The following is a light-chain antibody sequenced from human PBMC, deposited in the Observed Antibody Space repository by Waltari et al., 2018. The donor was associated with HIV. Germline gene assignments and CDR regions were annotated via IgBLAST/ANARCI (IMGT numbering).Light chain of an antibody. CDR2: DAS. CDR1: QSVSDSY. CDR3: QQYGGLPWT. J-gene: IGKJ1*01. Sequence: DIVLTQSPGTLSLSPGERATFSCRASQSVSDSYLAWYQHRPGQAPRLLSYDASSRATGIPDKFSGSGSGTDFTLTISRLEPEDFAVYYCQQYGGLPWTFGQGTKVEV. V-gene: IGKV3-20*01.